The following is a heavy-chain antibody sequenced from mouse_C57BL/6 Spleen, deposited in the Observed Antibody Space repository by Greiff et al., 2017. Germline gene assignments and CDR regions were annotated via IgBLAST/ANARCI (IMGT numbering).Heavy chain of an antibody. CDR2: IYPGSGST. J-gene: IGHJ4*01. CDR3: ARDSSGYAMDY. V-gene: IGHV1-55*01. D-gene: IGHD3-2*02. CDR1: GYTFTSYW. Sequence: VQLQQPGAELVKPGASVKMSCKASGYTFTSYWITWVKQRPGQGLEWIGDIYPGSGSTNYNEKFKSKATLTVDTSSSPAYMQLSSLTSEYAAVYYCARDSSGYAMDYWGQGTSVTVAA.